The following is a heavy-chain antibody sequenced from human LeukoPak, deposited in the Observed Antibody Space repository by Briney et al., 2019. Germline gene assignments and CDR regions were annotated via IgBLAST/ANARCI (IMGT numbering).Heavy chain of an antibody. Sequence: PSETLSLTCTVSGGSISSSSYYWGWIRQPPGKGLEWIGSIYYSGSTYYNPSLKSRVTISVDTSKNQFSLKLSSVTAADTAVYYCARGQRDRQWLTGGDWFDPWGQGTLVTVSS. CDR3: ARGQRDRQWLTGGDWFDP. CDR2: IYYSGST. V-gene: IGHV4-39*01. J-gene: IGHJ5*02. CDR1: GGSISSSSYY. D-gene: IGHD6-19*01.